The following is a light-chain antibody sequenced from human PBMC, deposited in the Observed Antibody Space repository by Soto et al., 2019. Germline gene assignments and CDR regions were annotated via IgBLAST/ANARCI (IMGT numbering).Light chain of an antibody. CDR3: AAWDDSLSGWV. V-gene: IGLV1-47*01. J-gene: IGLJ3*02. Sequence: QPVLTQPPSASGTPGQRVSISCSGSTSNIGSNYVYWYQQGPGTAPKLLIYRSDQRPSGVPDRFSGSKSGTSASLAISGLRSEDEADYYCAAWDDSLSGWVFGGGPKVTVL. CDR2: RSD. CDR1: TSNIGSNY.